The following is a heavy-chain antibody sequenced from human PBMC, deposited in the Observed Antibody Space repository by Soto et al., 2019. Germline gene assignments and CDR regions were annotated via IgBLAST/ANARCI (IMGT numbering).Heavy chain of an antibody. D-gene: IGHD6-6*01. CDR2: IIPIFGTA. V-gene: IGHV1-69*13. Sequence: SVKVSSRASRGTFSTYVISWVRQALGQGREWMGGIIPIFGTANYAQKFQGRVTITADESTSTAYMELSSLRSEDTAVYYFASVASAARGHYFDYYGQGTLVTVSS. CDR1: RGTFSTYV. CDR3: ASVASAARGHYFDY. J-gene: IGHJ4*02.